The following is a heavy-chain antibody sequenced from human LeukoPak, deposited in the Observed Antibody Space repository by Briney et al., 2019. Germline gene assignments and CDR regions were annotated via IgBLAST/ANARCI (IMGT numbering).Heavy chain of an antibody. CDR1: GFTVSSKY. CDR3: ARACGGDCYPQVYFDY. CDR2: IYSGGST. D-gene: IGHD2-21*02. V-gene: IGHV3-53*01. Sequence: GGSLRLSCAASGFTVSSKYMSWVRQAPGKGLEWVSVIYSGGSTYYADSVKGRFTISRDNAKNSLYLQMNSLRAEDTAVYYCARACGGDCYPQVYFDYWGQGTLVTVSS. J-gene: IGHJ4*02.